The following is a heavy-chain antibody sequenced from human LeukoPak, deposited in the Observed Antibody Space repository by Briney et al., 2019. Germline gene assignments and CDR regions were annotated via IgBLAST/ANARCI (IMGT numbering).Heavy chain of an antibody. CDR1: GYTLTELS. Sequence: GASVTVSCKVSGYTLTELSMHWVRQAPGKGLEWMGGFDPEDGETVYAQKFQGRVTMTEDTSTDTAYMELSSPRSEDTAVYYCATGGYYDSKCFDYWGQGTLVTVSS. D-gene: IGHD3-22*01. V-gene: IGHV1-24*01. CDR3: ATGGYYDSKCFDY. CDR2: FDPEDGET. J-gene: IGHJ4*02.